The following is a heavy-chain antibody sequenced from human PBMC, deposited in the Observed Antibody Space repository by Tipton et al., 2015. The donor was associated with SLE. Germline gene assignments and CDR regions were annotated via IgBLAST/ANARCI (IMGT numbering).Heavy chain of an antibody. V-gene: IGHV4-4*07. D-gene: IGHD6-13*01. CDR2: IYTSGST. Sequence: TLSLTCTVSGGSLSSYYWSWIRQPAGKGLEWIGRIYTSGSTNYNPSLKSRVTMSVDTSKNQFSLKLSSVTAADTAVYYCARDEGPGSSWYEAFDIWGQGTMVTVSS. J-gene: IGHJ3*02. CDR1: GGSLSSYY. CDR3: ARDEGPGSSWYEAFDI.